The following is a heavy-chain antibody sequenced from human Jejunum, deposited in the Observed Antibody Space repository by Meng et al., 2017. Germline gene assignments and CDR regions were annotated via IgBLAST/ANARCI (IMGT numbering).Heavy chain of an antibody. V-gene: IGHV4-39*07. CDR2: TFYNGNT. CDR1: AGSIFTSSYY. J-gene: IGHJ4*02. Sequence: SETLSPTCTVSAGSIFTSSYYWVWIRQPPGKGLEWIGTTFYNGNTYYNPSLRSRVTISVDTSNNHFSLKLTSVTAAATDVYYCAREAKSSVNTYYFDSWGQGNLVTVSS. CDR3: AREAKSSVNTYYFDS. D-gene: IGHD4-17*01.